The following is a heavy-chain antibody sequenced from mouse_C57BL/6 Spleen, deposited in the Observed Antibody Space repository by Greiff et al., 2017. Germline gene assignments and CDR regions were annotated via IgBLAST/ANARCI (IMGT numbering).Heavy chain of an antibody. CDR2: ISDGGSYT. V-gene: IGHV5-4*01. CDR1: GFTFSSYA. J-gene: IGHJ2*01. Sequence: EVNVVESGGGLVKPGGSLKLSCAASGFTFSSYAMSWVRQTPEKRLEWVATISDGGSYTYYPDNVKGRFTISRDNAKNNLYLQMSHLKSEDTAMYYCARDSFHYYGSSYFDYWGQGTTLTVSS. CDR3: ARDSFHYYGSSYFDY. D-gene: IGHD1-1*01.